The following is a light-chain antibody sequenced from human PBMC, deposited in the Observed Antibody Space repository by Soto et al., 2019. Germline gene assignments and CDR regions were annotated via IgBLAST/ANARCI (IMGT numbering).Light chain of an antibody. V-gene: IGKV3-20*01. CDR3: QQYRDSLGT. Sequence: EIVLTQSPGTLSLSPGERATLSCRASQSVISTYLALYQQKPGQAPRLLIDGASSRATGIPDRFSGRGYGTDFPLTISRLEPEDFAVYYCQQYRDSLGTFGQGTKVEIK. CDR1: QSVISTY. J-gene: IGKJ1*01. CDR2: GAS.